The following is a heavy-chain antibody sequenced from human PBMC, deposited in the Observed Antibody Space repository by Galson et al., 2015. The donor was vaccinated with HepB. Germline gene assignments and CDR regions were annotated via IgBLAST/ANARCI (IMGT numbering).Heavy chain of an antibody. CDR3: ARETVVEAYYYYYMDV. D-gene: IGHD4-23*01. CDR1: GYTFTSYG. Sequence: SVKVSCKASGYTFTSYGISWVRQAPGQGLEWMGWISAYNGNTNYAQKLQGRVTMTTDTSTSTAYMELRSLRSDDTAVYYCARETVVEAYYYYYMDVWGKGTTVTASS. J-gene: IGHJ6*03. V-gene: IGHV1-18*04. CDR2: ISAYNGNT.